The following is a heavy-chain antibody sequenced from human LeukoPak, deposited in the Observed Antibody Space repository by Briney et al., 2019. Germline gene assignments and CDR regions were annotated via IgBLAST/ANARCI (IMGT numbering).Heavy chain of an antibody. V-gene: IGHV1-46*01. Sequence: GASVKVSCKASGYTVINYYMHWVRQAPGQGLEWMGMINPSISSRTYAQKFQGRVTVTSDTSTSTVYMEVSSLRSEDTAIYYCARSGMWFSTNDWGQGTLVTVSS. CDR3: ARSGMWFSTND. J-gene: IGHJ4*02. D-gene: IGHD2-21*01. CDR2: INPSISSR. CDR1: GYTVINYY.